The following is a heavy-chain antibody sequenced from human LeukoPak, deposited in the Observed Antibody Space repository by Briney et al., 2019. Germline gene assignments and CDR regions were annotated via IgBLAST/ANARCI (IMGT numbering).Heavy chain of an antibody. Sequence: GGSLRLSCEVSGFTFSTSIMNWVRQAPGKGLEWVSSITSSSTYTFYADSVKGRFTISRDNARNSLYLQMNSLRAEDTAVYYCARDPYSGTYGDTYYYYMDVWGKGTTVTISS. CDR3: ARDPYSGTYGDTYYYYMDV. CDR1: GFTFSTSI. D-gene: IGHD1-26*01. J-gene: IGHJ6*03. V-gene: IGHV3-21*01. CDR2: ITSSSTYT.